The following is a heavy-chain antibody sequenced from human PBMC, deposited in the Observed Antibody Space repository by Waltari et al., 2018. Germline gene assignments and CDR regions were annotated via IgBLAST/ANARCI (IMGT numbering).Heavy chain of an antibody. V-gene: IGHV1-3*01. D-gene: IGHD3-3*01. J-gene: IGHJ5*02. Sequence: QVQLVQSGAEVKKPGASVKVSRRASGYTFTNYAILWVCQAPGQSLEWMGRINEGNGNTIYSQKFQGRITITRDTSSGTAYMELTSLRSEDTAVYYCARDLPYYDFLSGVGGGYFDPWGQGTLVTVSS. CDR3: ARDLPYYDFLSGVGGGYFDP. CDR1: GYTFTNYA. CDR2: INEGNGNT.